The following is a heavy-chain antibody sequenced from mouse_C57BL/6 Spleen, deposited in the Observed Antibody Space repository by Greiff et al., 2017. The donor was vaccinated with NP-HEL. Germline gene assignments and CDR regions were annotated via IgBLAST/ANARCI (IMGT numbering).Heavy chain of an antibody. CDR2: IDPSDSYT. V-gene: IGHV1-50*01. J-gene: IGHJ3*01. CDR1: GYTFTSYW. CDR3: ARLERRGFAY. Sequence: QVQLQQPGAELVKPGASVKLSCKASGYTFTSYWMQWVKQRPGQGLEWIGEIDPSDSYTNYNQKFKGKATLTVDTSSSTAYMQLSSLTSEDSAVYYCARLERRGFAYWGQGTLVTVSA.